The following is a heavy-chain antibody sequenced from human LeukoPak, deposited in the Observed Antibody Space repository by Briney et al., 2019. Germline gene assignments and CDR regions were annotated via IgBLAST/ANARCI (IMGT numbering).Heavy chain of an antibody. CDR2: IYYSGST. D-gene: IGHD3-22*01. J-gene: IGHJ4*02. V-gene: IGHV4-59*01. CDR1: GGSISTYY. Sequence: PSETLSLTCTVSGGSISTYYWSWIRQPPGKGLEWIGYIYYSGSTNYNPSLKSRVTISVDTSKSQFSLKLSSVTAADTAVYYCARAGYYDSSGYSRPLDYWGQGTLV. CDR3: ARAGYYDSSGYSRPLDY.